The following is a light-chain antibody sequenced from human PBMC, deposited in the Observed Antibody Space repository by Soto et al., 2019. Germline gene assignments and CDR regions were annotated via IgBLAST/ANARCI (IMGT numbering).Light chain of an antibody. J-gene: IGKJ1*01. CDR1: QSISNN. V-gene: IGKV3-15*01. CDR2: DAS. CDR3: QQYNNWPRT. Sequence: EIVMTQSPATLSVSPGERATLSCRASQSISNNLAWYQQKPGQAPRFLIYDASTRATGVPARFSGSGSGTEFTLTITSLQSEDFAVYYCQQYNNWPRTFGQGTKVDIK.